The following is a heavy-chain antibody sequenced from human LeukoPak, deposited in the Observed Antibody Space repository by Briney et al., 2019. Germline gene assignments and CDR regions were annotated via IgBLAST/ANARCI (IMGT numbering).Heavy chain of an antibody. CDR1: GGSFSGYY. V-gene: IGHV4-59*01. J-gene: IGHJ4*02. CDR2: IYYSGST. D-gene: IGHD1-26*01. CDR3: ARSGVVVGATSPFDY. Sequence: SETLSLTCAVYGGSFSGYYWSWIRQPPGKGLEWIGYIYYSGSTNYNPSLKSRVTISVDTSKNQFSLKLSSVTAADTAVYYCARSGVVVGATSPFDYWGQGTLVTVSS.